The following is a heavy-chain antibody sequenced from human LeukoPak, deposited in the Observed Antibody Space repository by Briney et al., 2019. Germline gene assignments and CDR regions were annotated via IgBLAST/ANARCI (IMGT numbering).Heavy chain of an antibody. CDR1: GYTFTGYY. CDR2: INPNSGGT. V-gene: IGHV1-2*02. Sequence: ASVKVSCKASGYTFTGYYMHWVRQAPGQGLEWMGWINPNSGGTNYAQKFQGRVTMTRDTSISTAYMELSRLRSDDTAVYYCARVMGLPGRGYSSSSDYWGQGTLVTVSS. J-gene: IGHJ4*02. D-gene: IGHD6-6*01. CDR3: ARVMGLPGRGYSSSSDY.